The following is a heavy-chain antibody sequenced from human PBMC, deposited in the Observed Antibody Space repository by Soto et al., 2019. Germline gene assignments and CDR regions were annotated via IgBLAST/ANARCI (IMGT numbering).Heavy chain of an antibody. D-gene: IGHD1-1*01. CDR3: AKELERRLDY. CDR1: GFTYSSYA. V-gene: IGHV3-30-3*01. Sequence: QVQLVESGGGVVQPGRSLRLSCAASGFTYSSYAMHWVRQAPGKGLEWVAVISYDGGNKYYADSVKGRFTISRDNSKNTLYLQMNSLRAEDTAVYYCAKELERRLDYWGQGTRVTVSS. CDR2: ISYDGGNK. J-gene: IGHJ4*02.